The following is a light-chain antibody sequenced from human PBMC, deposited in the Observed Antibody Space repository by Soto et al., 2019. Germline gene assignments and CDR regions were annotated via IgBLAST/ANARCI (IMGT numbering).Light chain of an antibody. CDR1: SGSIASND. J-gene: IGLJ3*02. V-gene: IGLV6-57*01. CDR3: QSYDSSTRV. CDR2: EDN. Sequence: NFMLTQPHSVSASPGKTVTISCTRSSGSIASNDVQWYQQRPGSSPTTVIYEDNQRPSGVPDRFSGSIDSSSNSASLTISGLKTEDEADYYCQSYDSSTRVFGGGTKLTVL.